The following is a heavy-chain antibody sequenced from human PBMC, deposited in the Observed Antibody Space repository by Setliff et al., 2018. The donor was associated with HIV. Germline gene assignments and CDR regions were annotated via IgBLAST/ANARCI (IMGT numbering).Heavy chain of an antibody. CDR3: ASDQQWLAQGWGGPHY. CDR2: IKTKPNDYAT. Sequence: PGGSLRLSCSASGFTFSCSALHWVRQASGKGLEWVGRIKTKPNDYATAHAASVKGRFTISRDDSQNTAYLQMNSLRAEDTAVYYCASDQQWLAQGWGGPHYWGQGTLVTVSS. CDR1: GFTFSCSA. J-gene: IGHJ4*02. D-gene: IGHD6-19*01. V-gene: IGHV3-73*01.